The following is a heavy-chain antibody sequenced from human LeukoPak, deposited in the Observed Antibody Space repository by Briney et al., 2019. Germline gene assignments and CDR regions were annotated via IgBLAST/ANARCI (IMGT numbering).Heavy chain of an antibody. CDR2: IKSKTDGGTT. J-gene: IGHJ4*02. CDR3: TTESPIVVVPAASGNGY. CDR1: GFTFSNAW. Sequence: GGSLRLSCAASGFTFSNAWISWVRQAPGKGLGWVGRIKSKTDGGTTDYAAPVKGRFTISRDDSKNTLYLQMNSLKTEDTAVYYCTTESPIVVVPAASGNGYWGQGTLVTVSS. D-gene: IGHD2-2*01. V-gene: IGHV3-15*01.